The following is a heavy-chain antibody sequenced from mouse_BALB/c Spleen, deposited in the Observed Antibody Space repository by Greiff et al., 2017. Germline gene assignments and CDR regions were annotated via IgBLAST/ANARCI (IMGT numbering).Heavy chain of an antibody. CDR1: GFSLTDYG. D-gene: IGHD2-1*01. V-gene: IGHV2-6-5*01. CDR2: IWSGGST. CDR3: ARNPYGNYVGYFDV. J-gene: IGHJ1*01. Sequence: QVQLKESGPGLVAPSQSLSITCTVSGFSLTDYGVSWIRQPPGKGLEWLGVIWSGGSTDYNAAFISRLSISKDNSKSQVFFKMNSLQADDTAIYYCARNPYGNYVGYFDVWGAGTTVTVSS.